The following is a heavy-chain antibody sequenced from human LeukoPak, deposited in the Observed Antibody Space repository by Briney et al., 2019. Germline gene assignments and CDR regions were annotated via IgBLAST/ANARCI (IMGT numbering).Heavy chain of an antibody. D-gene: IGHD1-26*01. J-gene: IGHJ5*02. Sequence: GGSLRLSCAASGFTFDDFAMHWVRQAPGKGLEWVLGISWNSGTIGYADSVKGRFTISRDNAKNSLYLQMNSLRAEDMALYYCAKGNSGSYSQDWFDPWGQGTLVTVSS. CDR2: ISWNSGTI. V-gene: IGHV3-9*03. CDR3: AKGNSGSYSQDWFDP. CDR1: GFTFDDFA.